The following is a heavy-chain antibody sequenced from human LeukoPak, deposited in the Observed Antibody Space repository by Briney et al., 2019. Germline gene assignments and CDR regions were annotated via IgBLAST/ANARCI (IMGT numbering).Heavy chain of an antibody. CDR1: GFTVSSNY. CDR3: ARELPPDY. J-gene: IGHJ4*02. Sequence: GGSLRLSCAASGFTVSSNYMSWVRQAPGKGLEWVSVIYSAGSTYYAGSVKGRFTISRDNSKNTLSLQMNSLRAEDTAVYYCARELPPDYWGQGTLVTVSP. CDR2: IYSAGST. D-gene: IGHD2-15*01. V-gene: IGHV3-53*01.